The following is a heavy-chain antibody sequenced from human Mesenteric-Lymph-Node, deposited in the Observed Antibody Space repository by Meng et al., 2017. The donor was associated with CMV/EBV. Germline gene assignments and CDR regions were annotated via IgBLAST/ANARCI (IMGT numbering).Heavy chain of an antibody. J-gene: IGHJ5*02. D-gene: IGHD4-23*01. CDR3: ARESISNYGGNFGGWFDP. CDR1: GDSVSSNSAA. CDR2: TYYRSKWYN. Sequence: SCAISGDSVSSNSAAWNWIRQSPSRGLEWLGRTYYRSKWYNDYAVSVKSRITINPDTSKNQFSLQLNSVTPEDTAVYYCARESISNYGGNFGGWFDPWGQGTLVTVSS. V-gene: IGHV6-1*01.